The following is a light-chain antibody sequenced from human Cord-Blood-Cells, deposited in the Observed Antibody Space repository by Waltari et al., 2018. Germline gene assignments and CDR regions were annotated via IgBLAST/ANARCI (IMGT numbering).Light chain of an antibody. CDR3: SSYTSSSTLV. J-gene: IGLJ1*01. Sequence: QSALTQPASVSGSPGQSITISCTGTTRDVGGYNYVSWSQQHPGKAPKLMIYEVSNRPSGVSNRFSGSKSGNTASLTISGLQAEDEADYYCSSYTSSSTLVFGTGTKVTVL. V-gene: IGLV2-14*01. CDR2: EVS. CDR1: TRDVGGYNY.